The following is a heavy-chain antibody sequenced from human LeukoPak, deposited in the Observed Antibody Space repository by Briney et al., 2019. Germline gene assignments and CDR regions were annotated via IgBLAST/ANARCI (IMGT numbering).Heavy chain of an antibody. CDR3: ARDLEIGYGSSLFYY. Sequence: PSQTLSLTCTVSGGSISSGGYYWGWIRQPPGKGLEWIGYIYHSGSTYYNPSLKSRVTISVDTSKNQFSLKPSSVTAADTAVYYCARDLEIGYGSSLFYYWGQGTLVTVSS. J-gene: IGHJ4*02. V-gene: IGHV4-30-2*01. D-gene: IGHD3-10*01. CDR2: IYHSGST. CDR1: GGSISSGGYY.